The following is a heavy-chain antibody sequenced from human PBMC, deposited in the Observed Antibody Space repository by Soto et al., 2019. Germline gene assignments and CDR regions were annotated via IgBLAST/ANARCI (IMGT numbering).Heavy chain of an antibody. Sequence: SETLSLTCAVYGGSFSGYYWSWIRQPPGKGLEWIGEINHSGSTNYNPSLKSRVTISVDTSKNQFSLKLSSVTAADTAVYYCARGGGLRYFDWLWDYWGQGTLVTVSS. J-gene: IGHJ4*02. CDR2: INHSGST. CDR1: GGSFSGYY. CDR3: ARGGGLRYFDWLWDY. D-gene: IGHD3-9*01. V-gene: IGHV4-34*01.